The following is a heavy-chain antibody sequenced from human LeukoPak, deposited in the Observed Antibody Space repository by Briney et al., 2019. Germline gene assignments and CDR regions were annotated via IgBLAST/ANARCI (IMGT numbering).Heavy chain of an antibody. D-gene: IGHD5-18*01. Sequence: ASVKVSCKASGYTFTSYYMHWLRQAPEQELEWMGIINPSGGSTSYAQKFQGRVTMTRDTSTSTVYMELSSLRSEDTAVYYCARASGAMVPSDGDYWGQGTLVTVSS. J-gene: IGHJ4*02. CDR2: INPSGGST. CDR1: GYTFTSYY. V-gene: IGHV1-46*01. CDR3: ARASGAMVPSDGDY.